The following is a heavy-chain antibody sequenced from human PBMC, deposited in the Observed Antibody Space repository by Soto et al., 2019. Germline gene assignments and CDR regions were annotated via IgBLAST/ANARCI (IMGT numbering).Heavy chain of an antibody. V-gene: IGHV3-23*01. CDR1: GFTFSSYA. Sequence: GGSLRLSCAASGFTFSSYAMSWVRQAPGKGLEWVSAISGSGGSTYYADSVKGRFTISRDNSKNTLYLQMNSLRAEDTAVYYCAKDGDTMVRGVTHHDYWGQGTLVTVSS. CDR2: ISGSGGST. CDR3: AKDGDTMVRGVTHHDY. J-gene: IGHJ4*02. D-gene: IGHD3-10*01.